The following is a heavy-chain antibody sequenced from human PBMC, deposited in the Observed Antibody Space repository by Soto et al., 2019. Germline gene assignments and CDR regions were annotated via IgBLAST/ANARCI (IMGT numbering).Heavy chain of an antibody. CDR2: IWYDGSNK. CDR1: GFTFSSYG. Sequence: SGGSLRLSCAASGFTFSSYGMHWVRQAPGKGLEWVAVIWYDGSNKYYADSVKGRFTISRDNSKNTLYLQMNSLRAEDTAVYYCARECGWEQLVSPPGYWGQGTLVTVSS. V-gene: IGHV3-33*01. CDR3: ARECGWEQLVSPPGY. D-gene: IGHD6-6*01. J-gene: IGHJ4*02.